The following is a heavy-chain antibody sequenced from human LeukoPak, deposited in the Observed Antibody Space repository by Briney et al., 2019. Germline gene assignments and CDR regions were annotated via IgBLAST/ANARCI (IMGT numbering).Heavy chain of an antibody. CDR3: ARAPPRGIAWFDP. V-gene: IGHV1-2*02. D-gene: IGHD3-16*01. Sequence: ASVKVSCKASGYTFSDYYMHWVRQAPGQGLEWMGWINPKSGGTNYAQKFQGRVTMTRDTSISTAYMELRLRSDDTAVYYCARAPPRGIAWFDPWGQGTRVTVSS. CDR1: GYTFSDYY. CDR2: INPKSGGT. J-gene: IGHJ5*02.